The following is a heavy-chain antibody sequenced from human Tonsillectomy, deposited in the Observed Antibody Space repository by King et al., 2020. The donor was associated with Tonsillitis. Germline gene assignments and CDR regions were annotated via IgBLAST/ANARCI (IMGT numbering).Heavy chain of an antibody. CDR1: GFTFSTYW. D-gene: IGHD3-16*01. Sequence: VQLVETGGGLVQPGGSLRLSCAASGFTFSTYWMSWVRQAPGKGLEGVANIKQDGSDNYYVDSVKGRFTISRDNAKNSLYLQMNSLRAEDTAVYYCASTWGAFDIWGQGTMVTVSS. CDR3: ASTWGAFDI. V-gene: IGHV3-7*03. J-gene: IGHJ3*02. CDR2: IKQDGSDN.